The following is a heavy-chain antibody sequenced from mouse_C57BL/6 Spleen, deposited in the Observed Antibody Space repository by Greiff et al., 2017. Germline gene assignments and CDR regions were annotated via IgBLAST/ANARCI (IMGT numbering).Heavy chain of an antibody. Sequence: VQLQQPGAELVRPGSSVKLSCKASGYTFTSYWMDWVKQRPGQGLEWIGNIYPSDSETHYNQKFKDKATLTVDKSSSTAYMQLSSLTSEDSAVYYCAVGDYYFDYWGQGTTLTVSS. J-gene: IGHJ2*01. CDR2: IYPSDSET. CDR3: AVGDYYFDY. V-gene: IGHV1-61*01. CDR1: GYTFTSYW.